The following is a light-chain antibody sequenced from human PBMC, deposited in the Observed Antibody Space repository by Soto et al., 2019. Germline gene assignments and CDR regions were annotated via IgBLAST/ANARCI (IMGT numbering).Light chain of an antibody. CDR2: DVS. Sequence: QSALTQPASVSGAPGQSITISCTGTSSDIGGYNYVSWYQHHPGKAPKLIIYDVSNRPSGVSNRFSGSKSGNTASLTISGLQAEDEADYYCSSYTSSSTLFYDFGTGTKVTVL. CDR1: SSDIGGYNY. CDR3: SSYTSSSTLFYD. V-gene: IGLV2-14*03. J-gene: IGLJ1*01.